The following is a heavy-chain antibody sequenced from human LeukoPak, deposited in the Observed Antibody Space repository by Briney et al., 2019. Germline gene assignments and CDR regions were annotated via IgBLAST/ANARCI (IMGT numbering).Heavy chain of an antibody. D-gene: IGHD3-10*01. Sequence: GGSLRLSCAASGLTVSSNDMSWVRQAPGKGLEWVAVISYEGGTQHYADSVKGRFIISRDNPRNTLYLQMNILRTEDTAVYYCAKEGTPQVSTWYDLWGQGTQVIVSS. CDR3: AKEGTPQVSTWYDL. J-gene: IGHJ5*02. CDR2: ISYEGGTQ. CDR1: GLTVSSND. V-gene: IGHV3-30*18.